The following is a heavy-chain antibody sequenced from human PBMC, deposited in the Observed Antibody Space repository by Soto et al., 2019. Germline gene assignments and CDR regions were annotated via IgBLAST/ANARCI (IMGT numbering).Heavy chain of an antibody. Sequence: SETLSLTCTVSGGSTSNYYWNWIRQPPGKGLEWIGYIYYSGSTSYSPSLKSRVTISVDTSMSQFPLKLSSVTAADTAVYYCARRRITMIVVVFDAFDIWGQGTMVT. CDR3: ARRRITMIVVVFDAFDI. D-gene: IGHD3-22*01. CDR1: GGSTSNYY. V-gene: IGHV4-59*12. J-gene: IGHJ3*02. CDR2: IYYSGST.